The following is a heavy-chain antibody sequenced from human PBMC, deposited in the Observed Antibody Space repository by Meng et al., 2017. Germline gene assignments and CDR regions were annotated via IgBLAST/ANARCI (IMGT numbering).Heavy chain of an antibody. J-gene: IGHJ4*02. D-gene: IGHD5-18*01. Sequence: QVQLQQWGAGLLTPSETLSLPCAVYGGSFSGYYWSWIRQPPGKGLEWIGEINHSGSTNYNPSLKSRVTISVDTSKNQFSLKLSSVTAADTAVYYCARGTRGYSYGNDYWGQGTLVTVSS. CDR3: ARGTRGYSYGNDY. CDR1: GGSFSGYY. CDR2: INHSGST. V-gene: IGHV4-34*01.